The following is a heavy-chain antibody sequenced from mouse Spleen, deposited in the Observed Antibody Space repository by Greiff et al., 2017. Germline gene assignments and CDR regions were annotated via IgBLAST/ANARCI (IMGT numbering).Heavy chain of an antibody. J-gene: IGHJ3*01. V-gene: IGHV5-9-4*01. CDR2: ISSGGSYT. D-gene: IGHD2-4*01. Sequence: EVQLQQSGGGLVKPGGSLKLSCAASGFTFSSYAMSWVRQSPEKRLEWVAEISSGGSYTYYPDTVTGRFTISRDNAKNTLYLEMSSLRSEDTAMYYCAREDYDYSRGWFAYWGQGTLVTVSA. CDR1: GFTFSSYA. CDR3: AREDYDYSRGWFAY.